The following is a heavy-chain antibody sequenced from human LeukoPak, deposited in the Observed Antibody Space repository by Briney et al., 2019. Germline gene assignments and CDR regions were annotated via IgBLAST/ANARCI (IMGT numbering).Heavy chain of an antibody. V-gene: IGHV3-66*01. Sequence: GGSLGPSLAAPGFTVKCNYMRLVPQAPGKGPELPSVIHRGGNTYYADYVKGRFTISRDSSKNTVFLQMDSLRAEDTAVYYCARDPGYGLGVDYGDYWGQGTLVTVSS. CDR3: ARDPGYGLGVDYGDY. CDR2: IHRGGNT. J-gene: IGHJ4*02. D-gene: IGHD3-10*01. CDR1: GFTVKCNY.